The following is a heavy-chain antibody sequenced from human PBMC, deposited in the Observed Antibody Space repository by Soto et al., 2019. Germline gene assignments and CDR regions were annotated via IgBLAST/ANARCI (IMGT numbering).Heavy chain of an antibody. CDR3: ATRTIYSYGYVGDY. Sequence: ASVKVSCKASGYTFTGYYMHWVRQAPGQGLEWMGWINPNSGGTNDAQKCQGRVTMTRDTSISTAYMELSRLRSDDTAGYYCATRTIYSYGYVGDYWGQGTLVTVSS. D-gene: IGHD5-18*01. J-gene: IGHJ4*02. V-gene: IGHV1-2*02. CDR2: INPNSGGT. CDR1: GYTFTGYY.